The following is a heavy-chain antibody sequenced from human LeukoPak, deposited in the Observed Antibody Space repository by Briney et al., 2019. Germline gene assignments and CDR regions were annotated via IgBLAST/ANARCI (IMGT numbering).Heavy chain of an antibody. J-gene: IGHJ4*02. D-gene: IGHD4-23*01. V-gene: IGHV3-21*01. CDR2: ISSNSHYI. Sequence: SGGSLRLSCAASGFTFSSYTMTWVRQAPGKGLEWVSCISSNSHYIYYADSVKGRFTISRDNAKNSLYLQMNSLRAEDAAVYYCARGYRPGYYYGGRPLDYWGQGTLVTVS. CDR1: GFTFSSYT. CDR3: ARGYRPGYYYGGRPLDY.